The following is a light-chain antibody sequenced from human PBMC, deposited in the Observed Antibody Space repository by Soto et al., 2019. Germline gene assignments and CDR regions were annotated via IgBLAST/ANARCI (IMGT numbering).Light chain of an antibody. V-gene: IGLV1-51*01. CDR1: SSNIGNNY. J-gene: IGLJ2*01. CDR3: GTWDSGLSVVV. CDR2: GNN. Sequence: QSVLTQPPSVSAAPGQKVTISCSGSSSNIGNNYVSWYQHLPGTAPKLLIYGNNRRPSGIPDRFSGSKSGTSATLGITGLQTGDEADYYCGTWDSGLSVVVFGGGTKVTVL.